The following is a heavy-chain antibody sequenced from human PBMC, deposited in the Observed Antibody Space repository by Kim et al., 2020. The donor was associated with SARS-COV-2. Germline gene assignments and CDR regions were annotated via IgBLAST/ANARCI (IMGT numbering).Heavy chain of an antibody. D-gene: IGHD1-20*01. V-gene: IGHV3-33*01. Sequence: GGSLRLSCAASGFTFSSYGMHWVRQAPGKGLEWVAVIWYDGSNKYYADSVKGRFTISRDNSKNTLYLQMNSLRAEDTAVYYCALEGNWNDGGGMDVWGQGTTVTVSS. CDR1: GFTFSSYG. CDR3: ALEGNWNDGGGMDV. J-gene: IGHJ6*02. CDR2: IWYDGSNK.